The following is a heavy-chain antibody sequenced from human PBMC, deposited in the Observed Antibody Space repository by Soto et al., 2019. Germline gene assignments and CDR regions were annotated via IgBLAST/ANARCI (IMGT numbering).Heavy chain of an antibody. Sequence: SETRSLTCIVSGGSMSRSNWRNWVRQSQGKGLEWIGEAHHSGRTNYNPSLKSRVTISVDKSKNHFSLKLTSVTAADTAVYYCARSEATGLDYWGQGTLVTVS. CDR3: ARSEATGLDY. CDR2: AHHSGRT. J-gene: IGHJ4*02. D-gene: IGHD1-26*01. CDR1: GGSMSRSNW. V-gene: IGHV4-4*02.